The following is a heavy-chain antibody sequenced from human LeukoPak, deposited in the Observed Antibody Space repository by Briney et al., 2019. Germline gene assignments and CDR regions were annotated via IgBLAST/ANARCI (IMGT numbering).Heavy chain of an antibody. J-gene: IGHJ5*02. CDR3: ARDKGDWFDP. CDR2: ISYDGSNK. Sequence: GGSLRLSCAASGFTLSSYAMHWVRQAPGKGLEWVAVISYDGSNKYYADSVKGRFTISRDNSKNTLYLQMNSLRAEDTAVYYCARDKGDWFDPWGQGTLVTVSS. CDR1: GFTLSSYA. V-gene: IGHV3-30-3*01. D-gene: IGHD3-16*01.